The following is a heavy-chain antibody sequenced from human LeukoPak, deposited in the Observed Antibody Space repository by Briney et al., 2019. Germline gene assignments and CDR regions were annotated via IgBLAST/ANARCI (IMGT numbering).Heavy chain of an antibody. CDR2: IYHSGST. CDR1: GGSICSGGYS. Sequence: SETLSLTCAVSGGSICSGGYSWSWIRQPPGEGLEWIGYIYHSGSTYYNPSLKSRVTISVDRSKNQFSLKLSSVTAADTAVYYCARASGYALLDYWGQGTLVTVSS. J-gene: IGHJ4*02. V-gene: IGHV4-30-2*01. CDR3: ARASGYALLDY. D-gene: IGHD5-12*01.